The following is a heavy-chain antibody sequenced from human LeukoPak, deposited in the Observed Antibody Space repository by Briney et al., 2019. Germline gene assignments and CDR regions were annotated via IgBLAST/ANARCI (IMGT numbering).Heavy chain of an antibody. CDR2: IKSRTSGGTT. J-gene: IGHJ4*02. Sequence: GGSLRLSCAASGFNFNNAWMSWVRQAPGMGLEWVGRIKSRTSGGTTDYAAPVEGRFTISRDDSRNTLFLQMNSLKTEDTAFFFCTTYMAARPDNFGFWGQGTLVTVSS. CDR3: TTYMAARPDNFGF. V-gene: IGHV3-15*01. CDR1: GFNFNNAW. D-gene: IGHD6-6*01.